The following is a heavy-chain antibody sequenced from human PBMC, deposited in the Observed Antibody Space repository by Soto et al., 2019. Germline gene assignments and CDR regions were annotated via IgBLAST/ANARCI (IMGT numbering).Heavy chain of an antibody. V-gene: IGHV1-69*13. CDR3: ARHRGPSSGYYPYWFDP. D-gene: IGHD3-22*01. CDR1: GGTFSSYA. Sequence: SVKVSCKASGGTFSSYAITWVRQAPGQGLEWMGGIIPIFGTANYAQKFQGRVTITADESTSTAYMELSSLRSEDTALYYCARHRGPSSGYYPYWFDPWGQGTLVTVSS. CDR2: IIPIFGTA. J-gene: IGHJ5*02.